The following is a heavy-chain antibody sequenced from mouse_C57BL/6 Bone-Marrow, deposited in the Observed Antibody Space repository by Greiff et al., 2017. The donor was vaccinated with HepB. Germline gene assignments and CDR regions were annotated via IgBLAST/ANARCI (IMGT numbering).Heavy chain of an antibody. CDR2: INYDGSST. CDR3: ARDDYYGSSSWFAY. Sequence: DVKLVESEGGLVQPGSSMKLSCTASGFTFSDYYMAWVRQVPEKGLEWVANINYDGSSTYYLDSLKSRFIISRDNAKNILYLQMSSLKSEDTATYYCARDDYYGSSSWFAYWGQGTLVTVSA. D-gene: IGHD1-1*01. V-gene: IGHV5-16*01. J-gene: IGHJ3*01. CDR1: GFTFSDYY.